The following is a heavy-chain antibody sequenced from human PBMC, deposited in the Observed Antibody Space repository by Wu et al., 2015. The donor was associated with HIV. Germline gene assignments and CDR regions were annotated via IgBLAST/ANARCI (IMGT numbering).Heavy chain of an antibody. CDR1: GDTFTSYG. CDR3: ARIGAYSGQIVVVTAQDAFDYR. CDR2: ISAYNGNT. J-gene: IGHJ3*02. V-gene: IGHV1-18*01. D-gene: IGHD2-21*02. Sequence: QVQLVQSGIEVKKSGASMKLSCKASGDTFTSYGISWVRQAPGQGLEWMGWISAYNGNTKYAQKLQGRVTMTTDTSTSTAYMELRSLRSDDTAVYYCARIGAYSGQIVVVTAQDAFDYRGAKGQWSPSLQ.